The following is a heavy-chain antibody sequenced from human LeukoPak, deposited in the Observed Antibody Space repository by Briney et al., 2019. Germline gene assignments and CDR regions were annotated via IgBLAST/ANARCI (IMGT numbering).Heavy chain of an antibody. CDR1: GFTVSTNY. CDR2: ISSSGSTI. Sequence: GGSLRLSCATSGFTVSTNYVSWVRQAPGKGLEWVSYISSSGSTIYYADSVKGRFTISRDNAKNSLYLQMNSLRAEDTAVYYCARDRIVLMVYATQDYYYMDVWGKGTTVTVSS. D-gene: IGHD2-8*01. CDR3: ARDRIVLMVYATQDYYYMDV. V-gene: IGHV3-11*04. J-gene: IGHJ6*03.